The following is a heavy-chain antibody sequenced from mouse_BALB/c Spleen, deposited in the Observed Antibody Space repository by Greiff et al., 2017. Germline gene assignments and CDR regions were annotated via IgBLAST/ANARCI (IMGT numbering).Heavy chain of an antibody. D-gene: IGHD1-2*01. J-gene: IGHJ1*01. CDR3: ARQSITLFWYFDV. CDR2: INPSTGYT. CDR1: GYTFTSYW. Sequence: VKLQESGAELAKPGASVKMSCKASGYTFTSYWMHWVKQRPGQGLEWIGYINPSTGYTEYNQKFKDKATLTADKSSSTAYMQLSSLTSEDSAVYYCARQSITLFWYFDVWGAGTTVTVSS. V-gene: IGHV1-7*01.